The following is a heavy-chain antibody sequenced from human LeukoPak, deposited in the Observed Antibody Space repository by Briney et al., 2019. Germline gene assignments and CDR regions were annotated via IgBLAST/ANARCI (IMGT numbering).Heavy chain of an antibody. J-gene: IGHJ4*02. CDR1: GFTFDDYA. CDR3: AKGTARRSFDY. Sequence: GGSLRLSCAASGFTFDDYAMHWVRQGPGKGLEWVSGISWNSANIGHADSVKGRLIISRDSAKNSLYLQVNSLRAEDTAFYYCAKGTARRSFDYWGQGTLVTVSS. V-gene: IGHV3-9*01. D-gene: IGHD2-21*02. CDR2: ISWNSANI.